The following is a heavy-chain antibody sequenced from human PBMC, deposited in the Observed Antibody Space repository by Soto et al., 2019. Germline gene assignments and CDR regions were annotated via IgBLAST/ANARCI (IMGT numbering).Heavy chain of an antibody. CDR3: ARDSGVAVGSTRYYYGMDV. J-gene: IGHJ6*02. V-gene: IGHV4-31*03. CDR2: IYYSGSS. CDR1: GGSISSANYY. Sequence: SETLSLTCTVSGGSISSANYYWSWIRQHPGKGLEWIGYIYYSGSSYYNPSLQSRVTISVDTSKNQFSLQLSSVTVADTAVYYCARDSGVAVGSTRYYYGMDVWGQGTTVTVSS. D-gene: IGHD2-15*01.